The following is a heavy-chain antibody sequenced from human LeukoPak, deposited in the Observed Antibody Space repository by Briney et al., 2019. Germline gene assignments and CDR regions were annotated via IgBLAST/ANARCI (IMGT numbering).Heavy chain of an antibody. CDR2: IRHSGVDS. Sequence: PGGSLRLSCAASRFSFSDYTMSWVRQLPGKGLEWVSGIRHSGVDSSYADSVKGRFTISRDNSKNSLYLQMNSLRAEDTAVYYCARQELAAIPDYWGQGTLVTVSS. D-gene: IGHD2-15*01. V-gene: IGHV3-23*01. J-gene: IGHJ4*02. CDR1: RFSFSDYT. CDR3: ARQELAAIPDY.